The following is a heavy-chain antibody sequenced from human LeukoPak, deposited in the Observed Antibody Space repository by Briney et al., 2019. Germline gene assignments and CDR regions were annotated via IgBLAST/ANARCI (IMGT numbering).Heavy chain of an antibody. J-gene: IGHJ4*02. Sequence: GGSLRLSCAASGFTFDDYAMHWVRQAPGKGLEWVSGISWNSGIIGYADSVKGRFTISRDNAKNSLYLQMNSLRAEDTALYYCAKDTRGVAVADFDYWGQGTLVTVSS. CDR2: ISWNSGII. V-gene: IGHV3-9*01. CDR1: GFTFDDYA. CDR3: AKDTRGVAVADFDY. D-gene: IGHD6-19*01.